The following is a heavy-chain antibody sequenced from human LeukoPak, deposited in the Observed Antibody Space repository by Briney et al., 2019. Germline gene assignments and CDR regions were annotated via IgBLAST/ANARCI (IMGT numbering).Heavy chain of an antibody. J-gene: IGHJ3*02. CDR3: AREGRAESGNDAFDI. V-gene: IGHV4-31*03. Sequence: SQTLSLTCTVSGGSISSGGYYWSWIRQHPGKGLEWIGYIYYSGSTYYNPSLKSRVTISVDTSKNQFPLKLSSVTAADTAVYYCAREGRAESGNDAFDIWGQGTMVTVSS. CDR2: IYYSGST. CDR1: GGSISSGGYY. D-gene: IGHD1-1*01.